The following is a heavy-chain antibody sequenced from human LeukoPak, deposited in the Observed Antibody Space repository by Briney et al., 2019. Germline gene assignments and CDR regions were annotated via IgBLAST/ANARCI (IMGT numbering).Heavy chain of an antibody. CDR1: GFAFSSYW. Sequence: GGSLRLSCGASGFAFSSYWMSWVRQAPGKGLEWVAKIKQDGSEKYYAESVKGRFTLSRDNAKNSLYLQMNSLRAEDTAVYYCARGPTRANSSDYWGQGTLVTVSS. V-gene: IGHV3-7*01. CDR3: ARGPTRANSSDY. CDR2: IKQDGSEK. J-gene: IGHJ4*02. D-gene: IGHD2/OR15-2a*01.